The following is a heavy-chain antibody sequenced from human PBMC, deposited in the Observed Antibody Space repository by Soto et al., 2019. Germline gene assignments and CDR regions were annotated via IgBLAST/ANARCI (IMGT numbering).Heavy chain of an antibody. CDR2: IYYSGST. J-gene: IGHJ4*02. CDR3: AHVTDTSMVKGIVY. V-gene: IGHV4-39*01. CDR1: GGSISGSSYY. D-gene: IGHD5-18*01. Sequence: PSETLSLTCTVSGGSISGSSYYWGWIRQSPGEGLEWIASIYYSGSTYYNPSLKSRAAISVDTTRNQFSLNLTSVTAADTAIYYCAHVTDTSMVKGIVYWGQGTLVTVSS.